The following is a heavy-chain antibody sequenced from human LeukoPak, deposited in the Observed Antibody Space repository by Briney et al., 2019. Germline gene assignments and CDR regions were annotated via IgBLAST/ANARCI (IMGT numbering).Heavy chain of an antibody. V-gene: IGHV3-66*01. CDR3: ATISDLLYYFDS. J-gene: IGHJ4*02. Sequence: GGSLRLPCAASGFTVSSNYMSWVRQAPGKGLEWVSLIYTGGDTYYADSVKGRFTLSRDNSKNTVYLQMNSLRVEDTAMYYCATISDLLYYFDSWGQGTLVTVSS. CDR2: IYTGGDT. CDR1: GFTVSSNY.